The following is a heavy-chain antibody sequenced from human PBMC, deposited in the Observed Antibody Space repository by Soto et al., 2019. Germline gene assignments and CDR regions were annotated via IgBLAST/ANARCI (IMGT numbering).Heavy chain of an antibody. V-gene: IGHV3-49*03. D-gene: IGHD1-26*01. CDR1: GFTFANYA. CDR3: ARGGAGRDLRPYYYDF. J-gene: IGHJ4*01. CDR2: IRSRAYSRTT. Sequence: GGSLRLSCTASGFTFANYAMTWLRQAPGKGLEWIGFIRSRAYSRTTEYAASVGGRFTISRDDSRGIAYLQMNGLVNEDTGLYYCARGGAGRDLRPYYYDFWGQGTLVTVSS.